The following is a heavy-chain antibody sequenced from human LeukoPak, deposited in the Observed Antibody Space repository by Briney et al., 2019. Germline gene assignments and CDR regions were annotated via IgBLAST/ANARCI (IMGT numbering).Heavy chain of an antibody. CDR1: GFTFNNYG. Sequence: PGGSLRLSCAASGFTFNNYGMHWVRQAPGKGLEWVAVISYDGSNKYYADSVKGRFTISRDNSRNTFYLQMNSLRAEDTAIYYSAREDYADNSLGDLQHWGRGTLVTVSS. CDR3: AREDYADNSLGDLQH. V-gene: IGHV3-30*03. D-gene: IGHD4-17*01. CDR2: ISYDGSNK. J-gene: IGHJ1*01.